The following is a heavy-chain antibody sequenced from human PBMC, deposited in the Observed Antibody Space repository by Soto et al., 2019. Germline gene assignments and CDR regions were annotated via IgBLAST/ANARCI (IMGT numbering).Heavy chain of an antibody. CDR2: IYPGDSDT. CDR3: ARSEDYYDSSGYSYYNGLDG. J-gene: IGHJ6*02. V-gene: IGHV5-51*01. D-gene: IGHD3-22*01. Sequence: GESLKISCKGSGHSFTNYWIGWVRQMPGKGLEWMGIIYPGDSDTRYSPSFQGQVTFSADKSISTAYLQWSSLKASDTAMYYCARSEDYYDSSGYSYYNGLDGWGQGTTVTVSS. CDR1: GHSFTNYW.